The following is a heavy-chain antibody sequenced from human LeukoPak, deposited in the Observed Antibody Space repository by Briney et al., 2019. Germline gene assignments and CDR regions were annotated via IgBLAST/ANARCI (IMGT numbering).Heavy chain of an antibody. V-gene: IGHV1-46*01. CDR1: GYTFTSYY. CDR2: INPSGGST. D-gene: IGHD3-22*01. J-gene: IGHJ6*02. CDR3: ARDSDSGYYYGSSYYYGMDV. Sequence: GASVKVSCKASGYTFTSYYMHWVRQAPGQGLEWMGIINPSGGSTSYAQKFQGRVTMTRDTSTSTAHMELSSLRSEDTAVYYCARDSDSGYYYGSSYYYGMDVWGQGTTVTVSS.